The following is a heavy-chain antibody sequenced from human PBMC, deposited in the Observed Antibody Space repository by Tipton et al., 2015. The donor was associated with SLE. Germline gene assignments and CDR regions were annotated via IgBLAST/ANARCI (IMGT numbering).Heavy chain of an antibody. CDR3: ARGGNWNSVWWFDP. Sequence: TLSLTCTVSGYSISRGFYWGWIRQPPGKGLEWVGSIYHSGSTYYNPSLKSRVTMSVDTSRNQFSLKLSSVTAADTAVYYCARGGNWNSVWWFDPWGQGTLVTVSS. CDR1: GYSISRGFY. V-gene: IGHV4-38-2*02. CDR2: IYHSGST. D-gene: IGHD1-7*01. J-gene: IGHJ5*02.